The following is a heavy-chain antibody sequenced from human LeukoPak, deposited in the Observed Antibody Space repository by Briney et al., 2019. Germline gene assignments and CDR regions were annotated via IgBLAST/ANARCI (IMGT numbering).Heavy chain of an antibody. CDR3: ARDAGYSYGYLFDY. J-gene: IGHJ4*02. Sequence: GRSLRVSCAASGFTFSSYGMHWVRQAPGKGLEWVAVIWYDGSNKYYADSVKGRFTISRDNSKNTLYLQMNSLRAEDTAVYYCARDAGYSYGYLFDYWGQGTLVTVSS. D-gene: IGHD5-18*01. CDR1: GFTFSSYG. V-gene: IGHV3-33*01. CDR2: IWYDGSNK.